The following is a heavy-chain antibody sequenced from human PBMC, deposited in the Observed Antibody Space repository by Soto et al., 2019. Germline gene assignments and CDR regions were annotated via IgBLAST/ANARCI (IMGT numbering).Heavy chain of an antibody. CDR3: ARSSRSYFDY. CDR1: GGSISRSGYF. Sequence: SATLSLTCTVSGGSISRSGYFWSWIRQHPGKGLVWIGYIYDSGSTYYNPSLKSRVSLSVDTSKNQFSLNLTAVTAADSAMYYCARSSRSYFDYWGQGTLVTVSS. V-gene: IGHV4-31*03. J-gene: IGHJ4*02. CDR2: IYDSGST.